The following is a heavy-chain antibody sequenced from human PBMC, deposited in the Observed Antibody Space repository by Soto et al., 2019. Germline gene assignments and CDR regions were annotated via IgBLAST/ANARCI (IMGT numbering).Heavy chain of an antibody. V-gene: IGHV3-21*01. Sequence: PGGSLRLSCAASGFTFSSYSMNWVRQAPGKGLEWVSSISSSSSYIYYADSVKGRFTISRDNAKNSLYLQMNSLRAEDTAVYYCARDLVTMVRGALYGYYGMDVWGQGTTVTVSS. CDR1: GFTFSSYS. D-gene: IGHD3-10*01. CDR2: ISSSSSYI. J-gene: IGHJ6*02. CDR3: ARDLVTMVRGALYGYYGMDV.